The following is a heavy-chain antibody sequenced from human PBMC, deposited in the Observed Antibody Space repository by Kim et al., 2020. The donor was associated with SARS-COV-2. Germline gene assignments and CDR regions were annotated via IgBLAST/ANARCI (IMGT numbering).Heavy chain of an antibody. Sequence: GGSLRLSCAASGFTFSSYWMSWVRQAPGKGLEWVANIKQDGSEKYYVDSVKGRFTISRDNAKNSLYLQMNSLRAEDTAVYYCAREEAGETASLWFGELSVFSPKFDPWGQGTLVTVSS. J-gene: IGHJ5*02. CDR3: AREEAGETASLWFGELSVFSPKFDP. D-gene: IGHD3-10*01. CDR2: IKQDGSEK. CDR1: GFTFSSYW. V-gene: IGHV3-7*01.